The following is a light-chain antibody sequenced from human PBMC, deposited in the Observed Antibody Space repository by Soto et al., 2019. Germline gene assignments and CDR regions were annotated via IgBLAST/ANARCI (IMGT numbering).Light chain of an antibody. CDR3: QTSLSDSNV. CDR1: SSDVGAGCD. CDR2: GNT. V-gene: IGLV1-40*01. J-gene: IGLJ1*01. Sequence: QSVLTQPPSVSGAPGQTVTISCTGSSSDVGAGCDVHWYQQFPGTAPRLLIYGNTKRPSGVPDRFSGSKSGASASMASIRPQDEDDADYFCQTSLSDSNVFGSGTKVTVL.